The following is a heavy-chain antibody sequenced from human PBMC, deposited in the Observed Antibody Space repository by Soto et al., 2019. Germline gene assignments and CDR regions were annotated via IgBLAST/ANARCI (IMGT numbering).Heavy chain of an antibody. D-gene: IGHD3-9*01. CDR2: IYYSGST. Sequence: SETLSLTCTVSGGSISSYYWSWIRQPPGKGLEWIGYIYYSGSTNYNPSLKSRVTISVDTSKNQFSLKLSSVTAADTAVYYCARDSRYFDLYYYYYYGMDVWGQGTTVTVSS. CDR3: ARDSRYFDLYYYYYYGMDV. CDR1: GGSISSYY. V-gene: IGHV4-59*01. J-gene: IGHJ6*02.